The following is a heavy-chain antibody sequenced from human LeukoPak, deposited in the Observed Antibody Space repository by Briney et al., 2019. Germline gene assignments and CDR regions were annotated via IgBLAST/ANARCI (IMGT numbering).Heavy chain of an antibody. V-gene: IGHV1-18*01. D-gene: IGHD2-2*01. CDR1: DYSFHPYG. Sequence: ASVNVSCTPSDYSFHPYGLTWVRQAPGQGLEWMGWISTYNGNTNYAHKFQGRVSITTDTSTNTAYLELRGLRSNDAAVYFCASPAKGAYYFHYMDVWGKGTTVTVCS. CDR2: ISTYNGNT. CDR3: ASPAKGAYYFHYMDV. J-gene: IGHJ6*03.